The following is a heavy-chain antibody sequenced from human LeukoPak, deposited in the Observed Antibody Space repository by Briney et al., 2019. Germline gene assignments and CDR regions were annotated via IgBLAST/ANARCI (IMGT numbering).Heavy chain of an antibody. CDR2: IHYSGST. Sequence: SETLSLTCTVSGGSISSYYWNWIRQPPGKGLEWLGYIHYSGSTKYNPSLESRVTISLDTAKNQFSLRLSSLTAAGTAVYYCARGEGQAVSAFDYWGQGMLVTVSS. V-gene: IGHV4-59*01. CDR3: ARGEGQAVSAFDY. CDR1: GGSISSYY. D-gene: IGHD2-21*02. J-gene: IGHJ4*02.